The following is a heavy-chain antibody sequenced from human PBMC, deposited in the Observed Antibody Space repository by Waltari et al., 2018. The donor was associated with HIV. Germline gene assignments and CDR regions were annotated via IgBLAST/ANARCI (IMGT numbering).Heavy chain of an antibody. V-gene: IGHV4-39*01. CDR1: GGSISSSSYY. D-gene: IGHD3-22*01. J-gene: IGHJ4*02. CDR3: ARHSLTYYYDSSGYSVDFDY. Sequence: QLQLQESGPGLVKPSETLSLTCTVSGGSISSSSYYWGWIRQPPGKGLEWIGSIYYSGSTYYNPSLKSRVTISVDTSKNQFSLKLSSVTAADTAVYYCARHSLTYYYDSSGYSVDFDYWGQGTLVTVSS. CDR2: IYYSGST.